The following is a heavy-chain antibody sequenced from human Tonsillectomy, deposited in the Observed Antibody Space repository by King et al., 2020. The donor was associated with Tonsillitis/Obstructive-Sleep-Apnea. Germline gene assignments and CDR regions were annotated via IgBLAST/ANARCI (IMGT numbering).Heavy chain of an antibody. V-gene: IGHV1-69*01. D-gene: IGHD3-22*01. CDR2: IIPIFGTA. CDR3: ARDRYYYDSSGYYLDY. J-gene: IGHJ4*02. Sequence: QLVQSGAEVKKPGSSVKVSCKASGGTFSSYAISWVRQAPGQGLEWMGGIIPIFGTANYAQKFQGRVTITPDESTSTAYMGLSSLRSADTAVYYCARDRYYYDSSGYYLDYWGQGTLVTVSS. CDR1: GGTFSSYA.